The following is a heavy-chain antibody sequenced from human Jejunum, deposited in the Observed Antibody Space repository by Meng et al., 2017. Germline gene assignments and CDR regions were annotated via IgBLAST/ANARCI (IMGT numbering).Heavy chain of an antibody. J-gene: IGHJ2*01. CDR2: IYYSGNT. D-gene: IGHD3-10*01. CDR3: ARYGGSGSYWHFDP. Sequence: QVQLQESGPGLVKPSQTLSLTCTVSGGSISSGDYYWSWIRQPPGKGLEWIGYIYYSGNTYYNPSLKSRVTMSIDTSKIQFSLKLSSVTAADAAVYYCARYGGSGSYWHFDPWGRGTLVTVSS. V-gene: IGHV4-30-4*01. CDR1: GGSISSGDYY.